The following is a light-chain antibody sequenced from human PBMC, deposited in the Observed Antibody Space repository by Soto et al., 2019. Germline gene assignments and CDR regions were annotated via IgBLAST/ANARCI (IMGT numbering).Light chain of an antibody. Sequence: DIQMTQSPSTLSASVGDRVTITCRASESIRSWLAWYQQKPGKAPKFLIYDASTLESGVPSRFSGSGSGTEFTLTISSVQHDDFATYYCQQYNSYSPYTFGQGTKLEIK. CDR3: QQYNSYSPYT. CDR2: DAS. CDR1: ESIRSW. J-gene: IGKJ2*01. V-gene: IGKV1-5*01.